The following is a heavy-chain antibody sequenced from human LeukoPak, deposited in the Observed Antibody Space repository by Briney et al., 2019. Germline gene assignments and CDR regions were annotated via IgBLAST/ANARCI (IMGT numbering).Heavy chain of an antibody. CDR3: ASYPRSVDTPPFDY. V-gene: IGHV1-2*02. CDR1: GYSFTAQY. Sequence: GASVKVSCKASGYSFTAQYMHWLRQAPGQGLEWMGWINPNNGDTKYAQSFLGRVIMTRDTSTTTAYMELSSLRSDDTAVYFCASYPRSVDTPPFDYWGQETLVTVSS. CDR2: INPNNGDT. J-gene: IGHJ4*02. D-gene: IGHD3-16*02.